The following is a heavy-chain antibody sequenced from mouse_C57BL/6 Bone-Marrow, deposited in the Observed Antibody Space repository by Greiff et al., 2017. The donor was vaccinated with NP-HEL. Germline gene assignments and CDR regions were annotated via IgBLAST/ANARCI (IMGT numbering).Heavy chain of an antibody. Sequence: EVQLQQSGAELVRPGASVKLSCTASGFNIKDDYMHWVKQRPEQGLEWIGWIDPENGDTEYASKFQGKATITADTSSNTAYLQLSSLTSEDTAVYYCKVYYGPYYFDYWGQGTTLTVSS. CDR1: GFNIKDDY. V-gene: IGHV14-4*01. CDR3: KVYYGPYYFDY. CDR2: IDPENGDT. J-gene: IGHJ2*01. D-gene: IGHD1-1*01.